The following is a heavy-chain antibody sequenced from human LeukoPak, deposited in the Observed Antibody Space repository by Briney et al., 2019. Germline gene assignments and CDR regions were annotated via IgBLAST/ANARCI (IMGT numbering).Heavy chain of an antibody. CDR1: GGSISSSSYY. J-gene: IGHJ3*02. CDR2: IYHSGST. V-gene: IGHV4-39*07. D-gene: IGHD3-10*01. CDR3: ARGGLVRGTINSLIGFDI. Sequence: SETLSLTCTVSGGSISSSSYYWGWIRQPPGKGLEWIGSIYHSGSTYYNPSLKSRVTIAVETSKNQFSLQLNSVTPEDTALYYCARGGLVRGTINSLIGFDIWGQGIMVTVSS.